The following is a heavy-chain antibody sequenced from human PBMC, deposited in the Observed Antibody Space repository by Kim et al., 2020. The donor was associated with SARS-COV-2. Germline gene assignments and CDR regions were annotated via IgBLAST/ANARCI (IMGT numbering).Heavy chain of an antibody. CDR2: INHSGST. J-gene: IGHJ4*02. Sequence: SENLSLTCAVYGGSFSGYYWSWIRQPPGKGLEWIGEINHSGSTNYNPSLKSRVTISVDTSKNQFSLKLSSVTAADTAVYYCARGGFGELPDFDYWGQGTLVTVSS. CDR1: GGSFSGYY. D-gene: IGHD3-10*01. CDR3: ARGGFGELPDFDY. V-gene: IGHV4-34*01.